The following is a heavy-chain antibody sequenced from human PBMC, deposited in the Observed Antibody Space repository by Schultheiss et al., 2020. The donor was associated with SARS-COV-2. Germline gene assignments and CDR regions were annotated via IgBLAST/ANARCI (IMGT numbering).Heavy chain of an antibody. J-gene: IGHJ4*02. CDR2: IYSDGST. CDR3: ARYDY. CDR1: GFTFRNAW. Sequence: GESLKISCVASGFTFRNAWMSWVRQAPGKGLEWVSVIYSDGSTHSADSVKGRFTISRDNSKNTLYLEMNSLRTEDTAVYYCARYDYWGQGTLVTVSS. V-gene: IGHV3-66*02.